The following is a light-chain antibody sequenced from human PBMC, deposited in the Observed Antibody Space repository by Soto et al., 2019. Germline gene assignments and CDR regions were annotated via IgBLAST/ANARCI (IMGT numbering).Light chain of an antibody. Sequence: QSVLTQPPSVSGAPGQRVTISCTGSSSNIGAGYDVHWYQQLPGTAPKLLIYGNSNRPSGVPDRFSGSKSGTSASLASTGLRDEDEADYYCQSYDSSLSGGVFGGGTKLTVL. CDR3: QSYDSSLSGGV. V-gene: IGLV1-40*01. J-gene: IGLJ3*02. CDR1: SSNIGAGYD. CDR2: GNS.